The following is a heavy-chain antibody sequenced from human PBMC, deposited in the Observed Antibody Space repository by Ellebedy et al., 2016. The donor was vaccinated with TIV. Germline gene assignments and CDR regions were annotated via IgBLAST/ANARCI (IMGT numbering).Heavy chain of an antibody. CDR3: SAGTGKTDFDY. CDR2: IKSKTDAGTR. Sequence: GGSLRLSCAASGFTFTNAWVSWVRQAPGKGLEWVGRIKSKTDAGTRDFAATVKGRFLISRDDSKSTVYLQMTSLKIEDTAVYYCSAGTGKTDFDYWGQGTLVTVSS. CDR1: GFTFTNAW. J-gene: IGHJ4*02. D-gene: IGHD7-27*01. V-gene: IGHV3-15*01.